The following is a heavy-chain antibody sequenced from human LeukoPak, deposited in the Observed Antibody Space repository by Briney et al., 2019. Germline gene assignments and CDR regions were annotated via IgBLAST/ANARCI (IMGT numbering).Heavy chain of an antibody. CDR3: ASPNGDYAGG. J-gene: IGHJ4*02. CDR1: GGSISSSSYY. CDR2: IYYSGST. D-gene: IGHD4-17*01. V-gene: IGHV4-39*07. Sequence: SETLSLTCTVSGGSISSSSYYWGWIRQPPGKGLEWIGSIYYSGSTYYNPSLKSRVTMSVDTSKNQFSLKLSSVTAADTAVYYCASPNGDYAGGWGQGTLVTVSS.